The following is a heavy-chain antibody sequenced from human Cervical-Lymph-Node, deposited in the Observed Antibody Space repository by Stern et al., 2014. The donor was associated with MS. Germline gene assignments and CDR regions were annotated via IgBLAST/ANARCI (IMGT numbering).Heavy chain of an antibody. CDR2: ISSSSTYI. CDR1: GSGFSFSNYI. V-gene: IGHV3-21*01. CDR3: VRALRAPFWSGYFFYGLDV. D-gene: IGHD3-3*01. J-gene: IGHJ6*02. Sequence: EVQLVESGGGLVKPGGSLRLSCAASGSGFSFSNYIMNWVRQAPGKGLEWVSSISSSSTYIYYADSVKGRFTISRDNAKNSLYLQMTSLRAEDTAVYYCVRALRAPFWSGYFFYGLDVWGQGTTVTVSS.